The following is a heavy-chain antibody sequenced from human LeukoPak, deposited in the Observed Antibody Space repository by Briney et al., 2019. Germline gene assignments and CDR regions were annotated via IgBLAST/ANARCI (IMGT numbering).Heavy chain of an antibody. Sequence: SETLSLTCAVYGGSFSGYYWSWIRQPPGQGLEWIGEINHSGSTNYNPSLKSRVTISVDTSKNQFSLKLSSVTAADTAVYYCARGRWLPRGVDYWGQGTLVTVSS. CDR2: INHSGST. V-gene: IGHV4-34*01. CDR3: ARGRWLPRGVDY. D-gene: IGHD5-12*01. CDR1: GGSFSGYY. J-gene: IGHJ4*02.